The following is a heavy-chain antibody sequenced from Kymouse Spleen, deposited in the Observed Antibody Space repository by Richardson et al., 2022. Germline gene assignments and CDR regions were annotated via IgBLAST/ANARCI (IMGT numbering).Heavy chain of an antibody. D-gene: IGHD1-26*01. V-gene: IGHV3-15*01. CDR1: GFTFSNAW. CDR3: TTIVGAHLDAFDI. CDR2: IKSKTDGGTT. Sequence: EVQLVESGGGLVKPGGSLRLSCAASGFTFSNAWMSWVRQAPGKGLEWVGRIKSKTDGGTTDYAAPVKGRFTISRDDSKNTLYLQMNSLKTEDTAVYYCTTIVGAHLDAFDIWGQGTMVTVSS. J-gene: IGHJ3*02.